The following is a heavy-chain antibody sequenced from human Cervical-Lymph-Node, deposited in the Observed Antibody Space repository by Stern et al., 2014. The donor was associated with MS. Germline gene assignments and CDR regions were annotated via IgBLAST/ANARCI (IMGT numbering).Heavy chain of an antibody. V-gene: IGHV7-4-1*02. CDR2: INTNTGNP. CDR3: TRGKLVNREMHENFQY. CDR1: GYTFTRYA. D-gene: IGHD4-23*01. Sequence: MQLVESGSELKKPGASVKISCKASGYTFTRYAMNWVRQAPGQGLEWMGWINTNTGNPTYVQGFAGRFVFSLDTSASTAYLQISSLKAEDTAVYFCTRGKLVNREMHENFQYWGQGTLLTVSS. J-gene: IGHJ1*01.